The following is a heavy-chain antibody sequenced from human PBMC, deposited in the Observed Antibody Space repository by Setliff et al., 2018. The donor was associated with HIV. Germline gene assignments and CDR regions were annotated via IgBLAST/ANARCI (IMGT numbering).Heavy chain of an antibody. D-gene: IGHD2-2*01. CDR1: GYSFTGYY. V-gene: IGHV1-2*06. Sequence: ASVKVSCKASGYSFTGYYVNWVRQAPGQGLEWMGRINPKSGATNLAQKFQGRVTLTRDTSVTTVYMELTSLRSDDTAVYYCARKDGGGYCESNSCYGIGPIDFWGQGSLVTVSS. CDR2: INPKSGAT. CDR3: ARKDGGGYCESNSCYGIGPIDF. J-gene: IGHJ4*02.